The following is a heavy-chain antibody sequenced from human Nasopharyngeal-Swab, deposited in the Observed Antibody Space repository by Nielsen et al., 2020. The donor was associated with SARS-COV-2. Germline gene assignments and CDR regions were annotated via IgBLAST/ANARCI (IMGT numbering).Heavy chain of an antibody. Sequence: LETLSLTCTVSGDSISSYYWTWIRQSAGKGLEWIGRIYSSGTTNYNPSLKSRVIISVDTSKNQFSLELGSVTAADTAVYYCARDGGYKIDNWGQGTLVTVSS. CDR3: ARDGGYKIDN. J-gene: IGHJ4*02. CDR1: GDSISSYY. CDR2: IYSSGTT. V-gene: IGHV4-4*07. D-gene: IGHD5-24*01.